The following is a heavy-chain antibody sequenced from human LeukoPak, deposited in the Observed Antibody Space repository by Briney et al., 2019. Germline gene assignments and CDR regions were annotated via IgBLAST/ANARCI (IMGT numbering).Heavy chain of an antibody. CDR2: IRKKNAGYTT. CDR1: GFIFSAYI. V-gene: IGHV3-72*01. J-gene: IGHJ3*01. Sequence: GGSLRLSCAASGFIFSAYIIDWVRQAPGKGLEWIGRIRKKNAGYTTEYAASLKGRFVVSRDDSKDSVFLQMNSLETEDTAVYYCTREGGEGDYTAFDLWGQGTMVTVSS. D-gene: IGHD3-3*01. CDR3: TREGGEGDYTAFDL.